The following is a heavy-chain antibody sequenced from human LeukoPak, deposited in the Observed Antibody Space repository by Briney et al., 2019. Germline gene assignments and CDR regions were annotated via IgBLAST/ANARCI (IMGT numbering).Heavy chain of an antibody. V-gene: IGHV4-34*01. J-gene: IGHJ4*02. CDR1: GGSFSGYY. CDR3: ARDSLGSFDY. CDR2: INHSGST. D-gene: IGHD1-26*01. Sequence: PSETLSLTCAVYGGSFSGYYWSWIRQPPGKGLEWIGEINHSGSTNYNPSLKSRVTISVDTSKNQFSLKLSSVPAADTAVYYCARDSLGSFDYWGQGTLVTVSS.